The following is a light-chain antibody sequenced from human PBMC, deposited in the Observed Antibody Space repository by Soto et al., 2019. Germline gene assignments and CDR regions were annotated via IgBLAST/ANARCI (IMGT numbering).Light chain of an antibody. J-gene: IGKJ5*01. CDR1: QDISSW. V-gene: IGKV1-12*01. CDR2: AAS. Sequence: DIQMTQSPSSVSASVGDRVTITCRASQDISSWLAWYQQKPGKAPKLLIYAASSLQSGVPSRFSGSASGTDFSLTISCLQSEDFATYYCQKYYSYPITFGQEPRLEIK. CDR3: QKYYSYPIT.